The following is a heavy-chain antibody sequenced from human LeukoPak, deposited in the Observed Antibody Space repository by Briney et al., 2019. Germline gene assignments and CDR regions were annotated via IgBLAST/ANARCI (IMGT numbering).Heavy chain of an antibody. Sequence: ASVKVSCKPSRGTFSSYAISWVRQAPGQGLQLMGGIIPIFGTANYAQKFQGRVTITADESTSTAYMELSSLRSEDTAVYYCASRPDDYGDYVWVYWGQGTLVTVSS. CDR2: IIPIFGTA. V-gene: IGHV1-69*13. CDR3: ASRPDDYGDYVWVY. D-gene: IGHD4-17*01. J-gene: IGHJ4*02. CDR1: RGTFSSYA.